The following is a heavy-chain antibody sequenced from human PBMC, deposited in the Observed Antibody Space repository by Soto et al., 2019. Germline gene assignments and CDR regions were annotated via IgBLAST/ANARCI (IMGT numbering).Heavy chain of an antibody. Sequence: APVKVSCTACGYTFPTYGISWGRQASGQGLEWMGGLSPYNGPTNYAEKFQGAMTMNTDTATSTAYMDLRSLRSDDTAVYYCARDGERETALTCYSVLHAMDAWGKGTRGT. CDR2: LSPYNGPT. J-gene: IGHJ6*03. CDR3: ARDGERETALTCYSVLHAMDA. V-gene: IGHV1-18*04. CDR1: GYTFPTYG. D-gene: IGHD2-15*01.